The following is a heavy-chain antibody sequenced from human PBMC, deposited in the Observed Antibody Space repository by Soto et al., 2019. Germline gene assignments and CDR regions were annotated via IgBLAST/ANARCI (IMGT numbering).Heavy chain of an antibody. CDR3: AREASDYYYGMDV. J-gene: IGHJ6*02. V-gene: IGHV1-3*01. CDR2: INAGNGNT. CDR1: GYTFTSYA. Sequence: ASVKVSCKASGYTFTSYAMHWVRQAPGQRLEWMGWINAGNGNTKYSQKFQGRVTITRDTSASTDYMELSSMRSEDTAVYYCAREASDYYYGMDVWGQGTTVTVSS.